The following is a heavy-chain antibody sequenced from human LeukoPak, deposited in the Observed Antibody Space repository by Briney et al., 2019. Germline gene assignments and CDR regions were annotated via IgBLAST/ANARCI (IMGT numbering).Heavy chain of an antibody. Sequence: GGSLRLSCAASGFTFSSYAMSWVRQTPGKGLEWVSAISGSGGSTYYADSVEGRFNISRDNSNNTLYLQMNSLRDEDTAIYFCAKGKVSDYWGQGPLVTVSS. CDR2: ISGSGGST. J-gene: IGHJ4*02. V-gene: IGHV3-23*01. D-gene: IGHD3-10*01. CDR1: GFTFSSYA. CDR3: AKGKVSDY.